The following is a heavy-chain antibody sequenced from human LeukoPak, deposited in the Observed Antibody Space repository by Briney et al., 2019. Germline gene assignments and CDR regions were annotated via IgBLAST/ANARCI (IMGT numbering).Heavy chain of an antibody. CDR3: ARHASVDGIWPRPLDY. D-gene: IGHD3-9*01. J-gene: IGHJ4*02. CDR1: GGSISSGSYY. V-gene: IGHV4-39*01. CDR2: IYYSGST. Sequence: SETLSLTCTVSGGSISSGSYYWGWIRQSPGKGLEWIGNIYYSGSTHYNPSLKSRVTISVDTSKNQFSLKMTSMTAADTAVYYCARHASVDGIWPRPLDYWGQGSQVTVSS.